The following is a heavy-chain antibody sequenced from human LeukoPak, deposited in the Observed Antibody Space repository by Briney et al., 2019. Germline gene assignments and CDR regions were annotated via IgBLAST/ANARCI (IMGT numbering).Heavy chain of an antibody. V-gene: IGHV4-59*01. D-gene: IGHD3-10*01. J-gene: IGHJ4*02. Sequence: SETLSLTCTVSGGSISSYYWSWIRQPPGKGLGWIGYIYYSGSTNYNPSLKSRVTISVDTSKNQFSLKLSSVTAADTAVYYCARGSGSPSFRFDYWGQGTLVTVSS. CDR1: GGSISSYY. CDR2: IYYSGST. CDR3: ARGSGSPSFRFDY.